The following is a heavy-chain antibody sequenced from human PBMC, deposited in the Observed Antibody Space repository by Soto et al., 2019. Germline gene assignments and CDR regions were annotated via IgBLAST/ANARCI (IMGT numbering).Heavy chain of an antibody. CDR1: GFTFSSYG. Sequence: LRLSCAASGFTFSSYGMHWVRQAPGKGLEWVAVISYDGSNKYYADSVKGRFTISRDNSKNTLYLQMNSLRAEDTAVYYCAKSGSVLWFGELLTYGMDVWGQGTTVTVSS. J-gene: IGHJ6*02. V-gene: IGHV3-30*18. CDR2: ISYDGSNK. CDR3: AKSGSVLWFGELLTYGMDV. D-gene: IGHD3-10*01.